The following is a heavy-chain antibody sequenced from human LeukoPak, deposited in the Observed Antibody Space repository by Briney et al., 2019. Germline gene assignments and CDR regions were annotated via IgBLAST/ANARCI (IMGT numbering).Heavy chain of an antibody. Sequence: PGGSLRLSCVASGFTFYNYAMSWVRQAPGRGLEWASSTAGSGISKDYADSVKGRFTISKDKSKNTLYLQMDNLRAEDTGVYFCARLPTFYYDSSGYHYDYRGQGTLVTVSS. CDR3: ARLPTFYYDSSGYHYDY. D-gene: IGHD3-22*01. CDR1: GFTFYNYA. J-gene: IGHJ4*02. V-gene: IGHV3-23*01. CDR2: TAGSGISK.